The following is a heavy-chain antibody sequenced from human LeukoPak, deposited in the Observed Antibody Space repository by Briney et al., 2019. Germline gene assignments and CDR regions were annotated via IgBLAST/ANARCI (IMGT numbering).Heavy chain of an antibody. V-gene: IGHV1-69*13. CDR1: GGTFSSYA. CDR2: IIPIFGTA. Sequence: ASVKVSCKASGGTFSSYAISWVRQAPGQGLEWMGGIIPIFGTANYAQKFQGRVTITADESTSTAYMELSSLRSEDTAVYYCARVGTPKTYYYYYMDVWGKGTTVTVSS. J-gene: IGHJ6*03. CDR3: ARVGTPKTYYYYYMDV. D-gene: IGHD1-7*01.